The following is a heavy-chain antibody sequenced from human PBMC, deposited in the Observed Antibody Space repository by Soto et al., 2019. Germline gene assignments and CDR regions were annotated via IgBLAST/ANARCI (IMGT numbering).Heavy chain of an antibody. CDR2: TKQDGSDK. CDR3: VRDHEYDENYFDY. D-gene: IGHD3-3*01. V-gene: IGHV3-7*01. CDR1: GFSFGNYW. J-gene: IGHJ4*02. Sequence: EVQLVESGGGLVQPGGSLRLSCVASGFSFGNYWMSWVRQAPGKGLEWVANTKQDGSDKYYVDSVEGRFTISRDNAKNSLYLQLNSLTVEDTAVYYCVRDHEYDENYFDYWGQGTLVTVSS.